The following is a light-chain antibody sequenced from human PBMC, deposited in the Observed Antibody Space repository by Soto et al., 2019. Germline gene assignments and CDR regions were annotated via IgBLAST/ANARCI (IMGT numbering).Light chain of an antibody. CDR2: EDN. Sequence: NFMLTQPHSVSESPGKTVTISCTRSSGSIASHYVQWYQQRPGRAPTTVIFEDNQRPSVVPDRFSGSIDSSSNSASLTVSGLKIEDEADYYWQSYDIRIVLFGGGTKLTVL. J-gene: IGLJ2*01. V-gene: IGLV6-57*04. CDR3: QSYDIRIVL. CDR1: SGSIASHY.